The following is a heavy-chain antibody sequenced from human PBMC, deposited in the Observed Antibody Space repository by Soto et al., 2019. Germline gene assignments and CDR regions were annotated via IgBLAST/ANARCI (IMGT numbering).Heavy chain of an antibody. D-gene: IGHD6-19*01. CDR2: ISAYNGNT. Sequence: ASVKVSCKASGYTFTNFGISWVRQAPGQGLEWMGWISAYNGNTNYAQKFQGRVTITRDTSASTAYMELSSLRSEDTAVYYCARAVAVAADFDYWGQGTLVTVSS. J-gene: IGHJ4*02. CDR1: GYTFTNFG. V-gene: IGHV1-18*01. CDR3: ARAVAVAADFDY.